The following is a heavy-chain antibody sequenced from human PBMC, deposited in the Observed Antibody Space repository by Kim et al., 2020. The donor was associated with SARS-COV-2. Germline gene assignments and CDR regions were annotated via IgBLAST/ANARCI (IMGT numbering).Heavy chain of an antibody. Sequence: GGSLRLSCAASGFTFSSYAMHWVRQAPGKGLVWVAVISYDGSNKYYADSVKGRFTISRDNSKNTLYLQMNSLRAEDTAVYYCAREVGYCSGGSCYDIDYWGQGTLVTVSS. CDR1: GFTFSSYA. J-gene: IGHJ4*02. D-gene: IGHD2-15*01. CDR2: ISYDGSNK. V-gene: IGHV3-30-3*01. CDR3: AREVGYCSGGSCYDIDY.